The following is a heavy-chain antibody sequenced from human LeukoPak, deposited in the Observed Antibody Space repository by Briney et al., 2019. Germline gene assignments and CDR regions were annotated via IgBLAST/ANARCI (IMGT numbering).Heavy chain of an antibody. CDR2: ISSSGSTI. Sequence: GGSLRLSCAASGFTFSDYYMSWIRQAPGKGLEWVSYISSSGSTIYYADSVKGRFTISRDNAKNSLYLQMNSLRAEDTAVYYCARDTADPNYYYYYYMDVWGKGTTVTVSS. CDR3: ARDTADPNYYYYYYMDV. V-gene: IGHV3-11*01. CDR1: GFTFSDYY. J-gene: IGHJ6*03.